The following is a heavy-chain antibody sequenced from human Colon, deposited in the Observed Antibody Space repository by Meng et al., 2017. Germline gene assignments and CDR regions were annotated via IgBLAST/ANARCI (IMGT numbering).Heavy chain of an antibody. CDR2: MSPDNGNT. CDR3: ARGVDAGGDY. Sequence: ASVKVSCKASGYTFTTYHINWVRQAPGQGPEWMGWMSPDNGNTAYAQNFQGRVTMTRDSSIGTAYMELSSLRSEDTAVYYCARGVDAGGDYWGQGTPVTVSS. D-gene: IGHD3-16*01. J-gene: IGHJ4*02. V-gene: IGHV1-8*01. CDR1: GYTFTTYH.